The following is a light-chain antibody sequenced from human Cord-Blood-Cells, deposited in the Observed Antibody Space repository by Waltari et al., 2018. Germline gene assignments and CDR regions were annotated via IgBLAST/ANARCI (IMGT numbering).Light chain of an antibody. V-gene: IGLV2-14*01. CDR2: DVS. CDR1: SSDVGGYTY. CDR3: SSYTSSSTWV. Sequence: QSALPQPASVSGSPGPSITISCTGTSSDVGGYTYVSWYQQHPGKAHKLMIYDVSNRPSGVSNRFSGSKSGNTASLTISGLQAEDEADYYCSSYTSSSTWVFGGGTKLTVL. J-gene: IGLJ3*02.